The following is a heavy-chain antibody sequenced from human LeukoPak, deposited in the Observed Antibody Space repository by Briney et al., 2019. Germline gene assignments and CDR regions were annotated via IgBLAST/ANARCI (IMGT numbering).Heavy chain of an antibody. Sequence: SETLSLTCTVSGGSVSSGSYYWSWIRQPPGKGLEWIGYIYYSGSTNYNPSLKSRVTISVDTSKNQFSLKLSSVTAADTAVYYCARVVATGGTDYWGRGTLVTVSS. J-gene: IGHJ4*02. CDR2: IYYSGST. D-gene: IGHD5-12*01. CDR3: ARVVATGGTDY. CDR1: GGSVSSGSYY. V-gene: IGHV4-61*01.